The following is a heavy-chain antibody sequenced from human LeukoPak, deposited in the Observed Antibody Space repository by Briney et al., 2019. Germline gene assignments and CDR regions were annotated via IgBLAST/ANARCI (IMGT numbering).Heavy chain of an antibody. J-gene: IGHJ4*02. Sequence: SVKVSCKASGGTFSSYAISWVRQAPGQGLEWMGGIIPIFGTANYAQKFQGRVTITADESTSTAYMELSSLRSEDTAVYYCARGRGVVATTPLDYWGQGTLVTVPS. CDR1: GGTFSSYA. CDR2: IIPIFGTA. V-gene: IGHV1-69*13. CDR3: ARGRGVVATTPLDY. D-gene: IGHD5-12*01.